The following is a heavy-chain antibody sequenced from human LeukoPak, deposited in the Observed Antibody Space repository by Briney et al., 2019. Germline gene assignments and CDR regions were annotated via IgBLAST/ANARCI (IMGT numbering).Heavy chain of an antibody. CDR3: AANYYDSSGQNPPEDY. D-gene: IGHD3-22*01. V-gene: IGHV3-53*01. CDR2: IYSGGST. CDR1: GFTVSSNY. J-gene: IGHJ4*02. Sequence: GGSLRLSCAASGFTVSSNYMSWVRQAPGKGLEWVSVIYSGGSTYYADSVKGRFTISRDNSKNTLYLQMNSLRAEDTAVYYCAANYYDSSGQNPPEDYWGQGTLVTVSS.